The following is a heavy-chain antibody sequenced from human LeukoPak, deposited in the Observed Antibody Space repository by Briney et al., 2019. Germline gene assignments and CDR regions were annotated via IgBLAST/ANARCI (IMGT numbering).Heavy chain of an antibody. D-gene: IGHD3-9*01. Sequence: PSETLSPTCAVYGGSFSGYYWSWIRQPPGKGLEWIGEINHSGSTNYNPSLKSRVTISVATSKNQFSLKLSSVTAADTAVYYCARGPRSYDILTGYSITPYYFDYWGQGTLVTVSS. CDR3: ARGPRSYDILTGYSITPYYFDY. J-gene: IGHJ4*02. CDR1: GGSFSGYY. CDR2: INHSGST. V-gene: IGHV4-34*01.